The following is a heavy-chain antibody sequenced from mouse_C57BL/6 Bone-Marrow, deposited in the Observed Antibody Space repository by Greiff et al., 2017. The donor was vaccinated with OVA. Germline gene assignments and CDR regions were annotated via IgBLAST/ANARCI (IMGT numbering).Heavy chain of an antibody. CDR3: ARHNGYYIFDY. Sequence: KLVESGGDLVKPGGSLKLSCAASGFTFSSYGMSWVRQTPDKRLEWVATISSGGSYTYYPDSVKGRFTISRDNAKNTLYLQMSSLKSEDTAMYYCARHNGYYIFDYWGQGTTLTVSS. CDR1: GFTFSSYG. J-gene: IGHJ2*01. CDR2: ISSGGSYT. V-gene: IGHV5-6*02. D-gene: IGHD2-3*01.